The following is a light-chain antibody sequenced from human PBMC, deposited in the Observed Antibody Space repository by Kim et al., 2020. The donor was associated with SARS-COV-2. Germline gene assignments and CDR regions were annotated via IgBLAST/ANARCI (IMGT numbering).Light chain of an antibody. CDR2: GST. V-gene: IGKV3-15*01. J-gene: IGKJ1*01. CDR1: QDVKNI. Sequence: SPGASATLSVWSSQDVKNILTWYQQKPGQSTRPLILGSTNRANCIPARFSCRGFGTEFTLTISRLQSEVFAVYYCQQYNNWPRTFGQGTKVDIK. CDR3: QQYNNWPRT.